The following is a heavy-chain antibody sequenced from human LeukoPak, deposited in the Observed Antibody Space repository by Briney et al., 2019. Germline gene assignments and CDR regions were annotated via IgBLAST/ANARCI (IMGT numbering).Heavy chain of an antibody. CDR3: ARRNDYDFWSGNQYYFDY. CDR2: IYYSGST. CDR1: GGSISSSSYY. J-gene: IGHJ4*02. Sequence: SETLSLTCTVSGGSISSSSYYWGWIRRPPGKGLEWIGSIYYSGSTFYNPSLQSRVSISVDTSRNQFSLRLNSVTAADTAVYYCARRNDYDFWSGNQYYFDYWGQGTVITVSS. V-gene: IGHV4-39*01. D-gene: IGHD3-3*01.